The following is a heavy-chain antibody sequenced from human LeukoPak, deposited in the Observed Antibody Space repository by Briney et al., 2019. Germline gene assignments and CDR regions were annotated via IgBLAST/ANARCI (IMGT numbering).Heavy chain of an antibody. V-gene: IGHV4-34*01. CDR1: GGSFSGYY. Sequence: SETLSLTCAVYGGSFSGYYWSWIRQPPGKGLEWIGEINHSGSTNYNPSLKSRVTISVDTPKNQFSLKLSSVTAADTAVYYCASTTYYDSSGYYYPLDYWGQGTLVTVSS. CDR2: INHSGST. J-gene: IGHJ4*02. D-gene: IGHD3-22*01. CDR3: ASTTYYDSSGYYYPLDY.